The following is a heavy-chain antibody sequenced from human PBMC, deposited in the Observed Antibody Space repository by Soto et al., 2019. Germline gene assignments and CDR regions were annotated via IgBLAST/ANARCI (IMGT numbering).Heavy chain of an antibody. J-gene: IGHJ3*01. Sequence: QVQLQESGPGLVKPSGTLSLTCAVSGDSISSPKWWTWLRQPPGKGLEWIGDLLHGGTTNYNPSLKSRVTLSVDTSQXXXSXNLTSVTAADTAIYYCAYSTGWYRHDVWGQGTSVTVSS. CDR3: AYSTGWYRHDV. V-gene: IGHV4-4*02. CDR2: LLHGGTT. CDR1: GDSISSPKW. D-gene: IGHD6-19*01.